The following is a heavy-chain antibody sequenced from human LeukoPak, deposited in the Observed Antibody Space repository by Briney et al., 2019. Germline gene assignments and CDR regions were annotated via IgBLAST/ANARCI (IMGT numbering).Heavy chain of an antibody. CDR3: ANLAPYCSGGNCPY. CDR2: ISSSGSTI. CDR1: GFTFSSYE. Sequence: GGSLRLSCAASGFTFSSYEMNWVRQAPGKGLEWVSYISSSGSTIYYADSVKGRFTISRDNAKNSLYLQMNSLRAEDTALYYCANLAPYCSGGNCPYWGQGTLVSVSS. D-gene: IGHD2-15*01. J-gene: IGHJ4*02. V-gene: IGHV3-48*03.